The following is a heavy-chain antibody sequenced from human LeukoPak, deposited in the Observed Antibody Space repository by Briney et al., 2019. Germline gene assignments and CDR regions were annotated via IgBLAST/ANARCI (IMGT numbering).Heavy chain of an antibody. Sequence: LPDTLSLTCAVSGYSISSSNWWGWIRQPPGKGLEWIGYIYYSGSTYYNPSLKSRATTSIDMSKNQFSLKLSSVTAADTAVYYCAGYGSGSYYKAFDFWGQGILVTVSS. CDR1: GYSISSSNW. D-gene: IGHD3-10*01. CDR2: IYYSGST. V-gene: IGHV4-28*01. CDR3: AGYGSGSYYKAFDF. J-gene: IGHJ4*02.